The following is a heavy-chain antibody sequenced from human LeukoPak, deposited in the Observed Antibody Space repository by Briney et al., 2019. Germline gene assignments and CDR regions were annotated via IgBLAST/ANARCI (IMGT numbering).Heavy chain of an antibody. CDR1: GGTFSSYA. J-gene: IGHJ4*02. Sequence: ASVKVSCKASGGTFSSYAISWVRQAPGQGLEWMGRIIPILGIANYAQKFQGRVTITADKSTSTAYMELSSLRSEGTAVYYCARVYYYDSSGACYFDYWGQGTLVTVSS. CDR2: IIPILGIA. CDR3: ARVYYYDSSGACYFDY. D-gene: IGHD3-22*01. V-gene: IGHV1-69*04.